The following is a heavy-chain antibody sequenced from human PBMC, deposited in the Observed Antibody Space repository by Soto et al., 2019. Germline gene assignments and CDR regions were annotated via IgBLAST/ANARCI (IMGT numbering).Heavy chain of an antibody. J-gene: IGHJ4*02. D-gene: IGHD5-18*01. CDR3: ERAGYSYGFDS. Sequence: PSETLARTCTFCVGGSISDYGSLIRQPPGKGLEWIGYIYYSLITNYNPSLKSRVNISVDTSKTQFSLKLSSVTAADTAVYYCERAGYSYGFDSWGPGPLLLVSS. V-gene: IGHV4-59*12. CDR2: IYYSLIT. CDR1: VGGSISDY.